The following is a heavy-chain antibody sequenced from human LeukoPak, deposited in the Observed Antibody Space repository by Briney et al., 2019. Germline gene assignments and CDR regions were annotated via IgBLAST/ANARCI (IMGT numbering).Heavy chain of an antibody. Sequence: GGSLRLFCAASGFTVSSNYMSWVRQAPGKGLEWVSVIYSGGSTYYADSVKGRFTISRDNSKNTLYLQMNSLRAEDTAVYYCAREGTMVRGADYWGQGTLVTVSS. V-gene: IGHV3-66*02. D-gene: IGHD3-10*01. CDR2: IYSGGST. J-gene: IGHJ4*02. CDR3: AREGTMVRGADY. CDR1: GFTVSSNY.